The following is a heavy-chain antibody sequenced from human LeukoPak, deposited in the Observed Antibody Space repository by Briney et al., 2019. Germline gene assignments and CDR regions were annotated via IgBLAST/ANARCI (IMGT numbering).Heavy chain of an antibody. Sequence: SETLSLTCAVYGGSFSGYYWSWIRQPPGKGLEWIGEINHSGSTNYNPSLKSRVTTSVDTSKNQFSLKLSSVTAADTAVYYCARGHRTTPYDSSGYDYWGQGTLVTVSS. CDR1: GGSFSGYY. CDR2: INHSGST. D-gene: IGHD3-22*01. CDR3: ARGHRTTPYDSSGYDY. J-gene: IGHJ4*02. V-gene: IGHV4-34*01.